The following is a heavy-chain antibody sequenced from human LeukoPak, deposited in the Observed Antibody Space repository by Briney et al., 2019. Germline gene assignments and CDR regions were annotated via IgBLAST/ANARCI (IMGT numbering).Heavy chain of an antibody. CDR3: ARRIGSTFDY. Sequence: SETLSLTCTVSGGSISSYYWSWIRQPPGKGLEWIGYIYYSGSTNYNPSLKSRVTISVDTSKNQFSLKLSSVTAADTAVYYCARRIGSTFDYWGQGTLVTVSS. CDR2: IYYSGST. V-gene: IGHV4-59*08. D-gene: IGHD2-2*01. J-gene: IGHJ4*02. CDR1: GGSISSYY.